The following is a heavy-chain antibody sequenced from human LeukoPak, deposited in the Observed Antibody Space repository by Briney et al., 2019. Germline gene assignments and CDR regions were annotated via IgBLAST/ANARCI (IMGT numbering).Heavy chain of an antibody. CDR3: ARGPQYYDFWSGYRLEGFDY. CDR1: GGSISNYF. V-gene: IGHV4-4*07. Sequence: ETLSLTCTVSGGSISNYFWSWIRQPAGKGLEWIGRIYTSGSTNYNPSLKSRVTMSVDTSKNQFSLKLSSVTAADTAVYYCARGPQYYDFWSGYRLEGFDYWGQGTLVTVSS. D-gene: IGHD3-3*01. CDR2: IYTSGST. J-gene: IGHJ4*02.